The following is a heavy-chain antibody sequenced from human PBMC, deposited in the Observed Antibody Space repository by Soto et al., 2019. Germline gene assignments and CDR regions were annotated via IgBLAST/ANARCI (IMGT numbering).Heavy chain of an antibody. CDR2: IYWNDDR. V-gene: IGHV2-5*01. D-gene: IGHD1-26*01. J-gene: IGHJ4*02. CDR3: AHGASVPCCYYFDY. Sequence: SGPTLVNPTQTLTLTCTFSGFSLSTPGVAVGWIRQPPGQALEWLALIYWNDDRRYSPSLKNRLTITTDTSKNQVVLTMTNMGPLDTATYYRAHGASVPCCYYFDYWGQGPLVTVSP. CDR1: GFSLSTPGVA.